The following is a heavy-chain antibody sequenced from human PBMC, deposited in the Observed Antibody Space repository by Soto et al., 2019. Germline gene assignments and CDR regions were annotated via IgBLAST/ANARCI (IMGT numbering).Heavy chain of an antibody. CDR1: GLNFDAFA. Sequence: VQLVESGGRLVQPGRSLRLSCVGTGLNFDAFAMHWVRQAPGKGLEWVSGITWNSRVLAYADSVKGRFTISRDNARNSLYLQMYSLRDEDTALYYCAKGRYDFWSPYYFDSWGKGTLVTVSS. D-gene: IGHD3-3*01. V-gene: IGHV3-9*01. CDR2: ITWNSRVL. J-gene: IGHJ4*02. CDR3: AKGRYDFWSPYYFDS.